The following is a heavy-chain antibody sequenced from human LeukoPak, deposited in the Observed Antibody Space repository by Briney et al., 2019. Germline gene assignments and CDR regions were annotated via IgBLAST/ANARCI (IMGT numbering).Heavy chain of an antibody. CDR2: IHYSGST. CDR1: GGSISSYY. CDR3: ARDLGVGLFDY. V-gene: IGHV4-59*01. J-gene: IGHJ4*02. Sequence: SVTLSLTCTVSGGSISSYYWSWIRQPPGKGLEWIGYIHYSGSTNYNPSLKSRVTISVDTSKNQFSLKLSSLTAADTAVYYCARDLGVGLFDYWGQGTLVTVSS. D-gene: IGHD2-15*01.